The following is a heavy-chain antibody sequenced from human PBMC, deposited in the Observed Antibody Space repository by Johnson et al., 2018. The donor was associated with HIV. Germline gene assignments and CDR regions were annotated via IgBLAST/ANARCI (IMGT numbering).Heavy chain of an antibody. D-gene: IGHD3-22*01. Sequence: VQLVESGGGVVQPGRSLRLFCAASGFTFTNAWMHWVRQAPGKGLEWVSGISWNSGSIGYADSVKGRFTISRDNSKNTLYLQMNSLRAEDTAVYYCARGGARSSGYYSAFDIWGQGTMVTVSS. V-gene: IGHV3-9*01. CDR1: GFTFTNAW. J-gene: IGHJ3*02. CDR3: ARGGARSSGYYSAFDI. CDR2: ISWNSGSI.